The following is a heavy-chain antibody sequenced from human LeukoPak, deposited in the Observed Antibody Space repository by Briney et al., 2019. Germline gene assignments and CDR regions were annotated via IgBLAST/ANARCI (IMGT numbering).Heavy chain of an antibody. J-gene: IGHJ4*02. D-gene: IGHD2-21*01. V-gene: IGHV3-30*02. CDR1: GFTFSSYG. CDR2: IRNDGDVI. CDR3: AKDLMSIKALIPWDY. Sequence: GGSLRLSCAASGFTFSSYGMHWVRQAPGKGLEWVAFIRNDGDVIYYAESVKGRFTISRDNSKNTVYLQLNSLRAEDTAVYYCAKDLMSIKALIPWDYWGQGTLVTVSP.